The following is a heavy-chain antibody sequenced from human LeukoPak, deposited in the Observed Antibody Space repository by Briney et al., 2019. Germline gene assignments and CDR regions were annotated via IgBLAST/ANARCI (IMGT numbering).Heavy chain of an antibody. J-gene: IGHJ5*02. Sequence: SETLPLTCTVSGGSISSYYWNWIRQPPGKGLEWIGYIDYSGSTNYNPSLKSRVTISVDTSKNQFSLKLSSVTAADTAVYYCARLVHCSGGSCYSAGGRDWFDPWGQGTLVTVSA. CDR1: GGSISSYY. CDR2: IDYSGST. CDR3: ARLVHCSGGSCYSAGGRDWFDP. V-gene: IGHV4-59*08. D-gene: IGHD2-15*01.